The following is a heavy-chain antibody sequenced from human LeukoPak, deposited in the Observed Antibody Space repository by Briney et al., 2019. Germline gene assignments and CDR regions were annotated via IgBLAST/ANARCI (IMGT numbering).Heavy chain of an antibody. D-gene: IGHD5-18*01. J-gene: IGHJ4*02. V-gene: IGHV3-21*01. CDR1: GFTFSSYS. Sequence: PGGSLRLSCAASGFTFSSYSMNWARQAPGKGLEWVSSISSSSSYIYYADSVKGRFTISRDNAKNSLYLQMNSLRAEDTAVYYCARDLMDTAMVRGVGYWGQGTLVTVSS. CDR3: ARDLMDTAMVRGVGY. CDR2: ISSSSSYI.